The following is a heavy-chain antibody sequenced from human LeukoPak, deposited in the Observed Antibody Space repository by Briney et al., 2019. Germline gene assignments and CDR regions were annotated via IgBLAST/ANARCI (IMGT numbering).Heavy chain of an antibody. D-gene: IGHD6-13*01. Sequence: GGSLRLSCAASGFTFSSYAMSWVRQAPGKGLEWVSAISGSGGSTYYADSVKGRFTISRDNSKNTLYLQMNSLRAEDTAVYYCARPGYSSSWFGSFDYWGQGTLVTVSS. CDR2: ISGSGGST. CDR1: GFTFSSYA. V-gene: IGHV3-23*01. CDR3: ARPGYSSSWFGSFDY. J-gene: IGHJ4*02.